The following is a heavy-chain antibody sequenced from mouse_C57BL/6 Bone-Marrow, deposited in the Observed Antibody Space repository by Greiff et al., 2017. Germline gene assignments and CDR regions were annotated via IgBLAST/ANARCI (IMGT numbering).Heavy chain of an antibody. J-gene: IGHJ4*01. CDR3: ARYGFYAMDY. Sequence: VQLQQSGAELVRPGASVKLSCTASGFNIKDYYMHWVKQRPEQGLEWIGRIDPEDGDTEYAPKFQGKATITADTSSNTAYLQLSSLTSEDTAIYYCARYGFYAMDYWGQGTSVTVSS. V-gene: IGHV14-1*01. CDR2: IDPEDGDT. D-gene: IGHD1-1*01. CDR1: GFNIKDYY.